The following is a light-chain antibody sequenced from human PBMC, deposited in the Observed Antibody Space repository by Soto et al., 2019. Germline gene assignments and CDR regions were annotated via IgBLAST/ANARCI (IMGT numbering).Light chain of an antibody. CDR3: QHYRTS. CDR2: GAS. V-gene: IGKV3-20*01. Sequence: LVLTQSPGTLSLSPGERATLSCRASQVVSSSYLAWYQQKPGQPPRLRIYGASSRATGIPDRFSGSGSGTDFTLTITRLEPEDFAVYYCQHYRTSFGGGTKVEIK. J-gene: IGKJ4*01. CDR1: QVVSSSY.